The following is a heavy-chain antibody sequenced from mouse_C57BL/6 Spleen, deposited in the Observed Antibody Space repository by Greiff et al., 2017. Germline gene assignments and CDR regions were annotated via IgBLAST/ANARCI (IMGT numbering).Heavy chain of an antibody. J-gene: IGHJ3*01. CDR3: ARRTSYDYDGAWFAY. CDR1: GYAFTNYL. D-gene: IGHD2-4*01. CDR2: INPGSGGT. V-gene: IGHV1-54*01. Sequence: QVQLQQSGAELVRPGTSVKVSCKASGYAFTNYLIEWVKQRPGQGLEWIGVINPGSGGTNYNEKFKGKATLTADKSSSTAYMQLSSLTSEDSAVYFCARRTSYDYDGAWFAYWGQGTLVTVS.